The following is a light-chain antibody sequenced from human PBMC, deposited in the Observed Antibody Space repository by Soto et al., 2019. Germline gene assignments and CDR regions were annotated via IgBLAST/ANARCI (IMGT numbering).Light chain of an antibody. CDR2: GAS. CDR1: QSISSN. J-gene: IGKJ1*01. V-gene: IGKV3D-15*01. Sequence: ENVFTQSPGTLSVSKGERASLSRWARQSISSNLAWYQQKPGQAPRLLIYGASSRATGIPDRFSGSGSETDFTLTISSLQPEDFATYSCQQSYSTTWTFGQGTKVDIK. CDR3: QQSYSTTWT.